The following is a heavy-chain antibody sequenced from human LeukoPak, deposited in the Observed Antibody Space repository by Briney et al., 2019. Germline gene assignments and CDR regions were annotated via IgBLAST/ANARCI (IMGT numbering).Heavy chain of an antibody. D-gene: IGHD2-15*01. Sequence: SETLSLTCTITDSSMNSYFWTWIRQSAGKGLEWIGHIHPSGTTDFNPSLNSRVTMSVDPPGRHFSLRLTSVTAADTAIYYCARRRQVAFYSPYAFDLWGQGTMVTVSS. CDR2: IHPSGTT. CDR3: ARRRQVAFYSPYAFDL. J-gene: IGHJ3*01. V-gene: IGHV4-4*07. CDR1: DSSMNSYF.